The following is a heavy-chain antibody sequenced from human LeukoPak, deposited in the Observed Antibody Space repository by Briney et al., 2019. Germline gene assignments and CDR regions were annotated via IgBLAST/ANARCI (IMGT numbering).Heavy chain of an antibody. D-gene: IGHD6-19*01. J-gene: IGHJ4*02. CDR1: GGSISSSSYY. CDR3: ASVDSSGWYY. CDR2: IYYSGST. Sequence: PSETLSLTCTVSGGSISSSSYYWGWIRQPPGKGLEWIGSIYYSGSTYYNPSLKSRVTISVDTSKNQFSLKLSSVTAADTAVYYCASVDSSGWYYWGQGTLVTVSS. V-gene: IGHV4-39*01.